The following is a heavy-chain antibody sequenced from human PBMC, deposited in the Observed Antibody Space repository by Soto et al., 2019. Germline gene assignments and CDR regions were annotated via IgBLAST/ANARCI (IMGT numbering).Heavy chain of an antibody. Sequence: AASLKVSWKASGYTLTSYAMNWVRQAPGQGLEWMGWINTNTGNPTYAQGFTGRFVFSLDTSVSTAYLQICSLKAEDTAVYYCARADHSSPDYWGQGTLVTVSS. CDR1: GYTLTSYA. D-gene: IGHD6-13*01. CDR3: ARADHSSPDY. V-gene: IGHV7-4-1*01. J-gene: IGHJ4*02. CDR2: INTNTGNP.